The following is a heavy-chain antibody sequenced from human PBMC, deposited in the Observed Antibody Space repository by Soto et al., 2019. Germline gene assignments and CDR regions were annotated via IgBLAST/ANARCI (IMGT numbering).Heavy chain of an antibody. J-gene: IGHJ4*02. CDR1: GDSVSSNSAA. V-gene: IGHV6-1*01. CDR3: ARAPTRGTYYFDY. Sequence: SPTLSLTYAISGDSVSSNSAAWHWIRQSPSRGLEWLGRTYYRSKWYNDYAVSVKSRITINPDTSKNQFSLQLNSVTPEDTAVYYCARAPTRGTYYFDYWGQGTLVTVSS. D-gene: IGHD1-1*01. CDR2: TYYRSKWYN.